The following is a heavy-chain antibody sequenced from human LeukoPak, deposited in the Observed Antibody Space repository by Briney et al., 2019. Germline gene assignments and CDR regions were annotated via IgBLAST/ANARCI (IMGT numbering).Heavy chain of an antibody. J-gene: IGHJ4*02. CDR1: GFTFSSYE. V-gene: IGHV3-48*03. D-gene: IGHD5-18*01. CDR2: ISSSGSSI. Sequence: GGSLRLSCAASGFTFSSYEMHWVRPAPGKGLEWISYISSSGSSIYYADSVKGRFTISRDNGKNSLYLQMNSLRAEDTAVYYCARVHYNTAMVDIDYWGQGTLVTVSS. CDR3: ARVHYNTAMVDIDY.